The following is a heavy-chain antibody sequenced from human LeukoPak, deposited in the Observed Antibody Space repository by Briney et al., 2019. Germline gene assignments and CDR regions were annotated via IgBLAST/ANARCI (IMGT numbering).Heavy chain of an antibody. Sequence: VKVSCKTSGYTFTDYYLHWVRQAPGQGLEWVGWIHPNTGATHHAQKFQGRLTMTRDTSISTVYMELTRLRSDDTAVCYCARDMGRYSGYDYDYWGQGTLVTASS. D-gene: IGHD5-12*01. V-gene: IGHV1-2*02. CDR1: GYTFTDYY. CDR3: ARDMGRYSGYDYDY. J-gene: IGHJ4*02. CDR2: IHPNTGAT.